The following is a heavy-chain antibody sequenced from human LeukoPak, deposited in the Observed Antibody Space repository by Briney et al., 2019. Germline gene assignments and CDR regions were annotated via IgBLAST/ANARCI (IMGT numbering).Heavy chain of an antibody. CDR3: AAFITTKLDY. Sequence: GGSLRLSCAYSGFTFRNHGMHWVRQAPGKGLEWVAVASTDEINQWYADSVKGRFIISRDNSRNTVILEMNTLRTEDTAVYFCAAFITTKLDYWGQGILVTVSS. D-gene: IGHD3-22*01. CDR1: GFTFRNHG. CDR2: ASTDEINQ. V-gene: IGHV3-30*03. J-gene: IGHJ4*02.